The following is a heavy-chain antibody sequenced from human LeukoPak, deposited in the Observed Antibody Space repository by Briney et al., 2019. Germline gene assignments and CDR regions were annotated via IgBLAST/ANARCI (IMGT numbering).Heavy chain of an antibody. CDR2: IYHSGSA. CDR3: ASAGHDGIGYKVC. Sequence: PSETLSLTCAVSGXSISSSNWWSWVRQPPGKGLEWMGEIYHSGSANYNPSLKSRVTISVDKSKNQFSLRLSSVTAADTAVYYCASAGHDGIGYKVCWGQGTLVTVSS. D-gene: IGHD3-22*01. J-gene: IGHJ4*02. CDR1: GXSISSSNW. V-gene: IGHV4-4*02.